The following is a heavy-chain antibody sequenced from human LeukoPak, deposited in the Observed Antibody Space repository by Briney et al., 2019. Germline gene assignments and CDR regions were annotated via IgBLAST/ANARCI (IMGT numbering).Heavy chain of an antibody. V-gene: IGHV3-64*01. CDR3: ARLDTVFDY. CDR1: GFNFRAYW. Sequence: GGSLRLSCITSGFNFRAYWMGWVRQAPGKGLEYVSAISSNGGSTYYANSVKGRFTISRDNSKNTLYLQMGSLRAEDMAVYYCARLDTVFDYWGQGTLVTVSS. J-gene: IGHJ4*02. D-gene: IGHD5-18*01. CDR2: ISSNGGST.